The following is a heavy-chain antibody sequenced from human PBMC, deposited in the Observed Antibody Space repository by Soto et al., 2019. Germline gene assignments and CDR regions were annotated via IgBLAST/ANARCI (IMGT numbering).Heavy chain of an antibody. V-gene: IGHV3-21*01. CDR1: GFTFSTYS. D-gene: IGHD3-22*01. CDR2: ISSSSSYI. CDR3: ARYDSSGDDWPYYYYGMDV. Sequence: GGSLRLSCAASGFTFSTYSMNWVRQAPGKGLEWVSSISSSSSYIYYADSVKGRFTISRDNAKNSLYLQMNSLRAEDTAVYYCARYDSSGDDWPYYYYGMDVWGQGTTVTVSS. J-gene: IGHJ6*02.